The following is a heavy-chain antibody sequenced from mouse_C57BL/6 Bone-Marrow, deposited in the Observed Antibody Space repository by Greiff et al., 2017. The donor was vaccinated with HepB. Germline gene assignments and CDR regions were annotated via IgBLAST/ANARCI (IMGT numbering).Heavy chain of an antibody. Sequence: EVQRVESGGGLVKPGGSLKLSCAASGFTFSSYGMSWVRQTPDKRLEWVATIGSGGSYTYYPDSVKGRFTISRDNAKNTLYLQMSSLKSEDTAMYYCARHREEGAYWGQGTLVTVSA. CDR2: IGSGGSYT. J-gene: IGHJ3*01. CDR3: ARHREEGAY. CDR1: GFTFSSYG. V-gene: IGHV5-6*01.